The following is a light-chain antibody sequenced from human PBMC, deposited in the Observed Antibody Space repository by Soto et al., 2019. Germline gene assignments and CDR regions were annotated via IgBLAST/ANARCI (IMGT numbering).Light chain of an antibody. CDR3: QQDGSSGRT. CDR2: GTS. V-gene: IGKV1-39*01. CDR1: QSISSY. J-gene: IGKJ1*01. Sequence: IQMTQYPSSLPASVGDRISITFRASQSISSYLSWYQQKPGKAPKLLIYGTSNLQSGVPSRFSGSGSETGFTLTISRLEPEDFAVYYCQQDGSSGRTFGQGTTAYI.